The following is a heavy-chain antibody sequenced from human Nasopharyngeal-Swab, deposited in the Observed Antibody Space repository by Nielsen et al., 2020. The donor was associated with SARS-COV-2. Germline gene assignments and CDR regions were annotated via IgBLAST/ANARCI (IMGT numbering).Heavy chain of an antibody. J-gene: IGHJ4*02. D-gene: IGHD3-10*01. V-gene: IGHV4-59*01. CDR2: IYYSGST. Sequence: SETLSLTCTVSGGSISSYYWSWIRQPPGKGLEWIGYIYYSGSTNYNPSLKSRVTISVDTSKNQFSLKLSSVTAADTAMYYCARRVLFGHRAMYYFDYWGQGTLVTVSS. CDR1: GGSISSYY. CDR3: ARRVLFGHRAMYYFDY.